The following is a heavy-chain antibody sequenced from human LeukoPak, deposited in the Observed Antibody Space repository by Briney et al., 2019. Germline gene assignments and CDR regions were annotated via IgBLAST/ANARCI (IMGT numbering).Heavy chain of an antibody. CDR3: ATPLIYYYDSSGSYRTDAFDI. V-gene: IGHV1-24*01. CDR1: GYTLTELS. J-gene: IGHJ3*02. D-gene: IGHD3-22*01. Sequence: ASVKVSCKVSGYTLTELSMHWVRQAPGKGLEWMGGFDPEDGETIYAQKFQGRVTMTEDTSTDTAYMELSSLRSEDTAVYYCATPLIYYYDSSGSYRTDAFDIWGQGTMVTVSS. CDR2: FDPEDGET.